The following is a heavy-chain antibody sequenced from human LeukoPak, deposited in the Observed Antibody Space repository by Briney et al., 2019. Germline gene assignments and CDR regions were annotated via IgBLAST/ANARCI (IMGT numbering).Heavy chain of an antibody. Sequence: PGGSLRPSCAASGFTFSSYGMHWVRQAPGKGLEWVAFIRYDGSNKYYADSVKGRFTISRDNSKNTLYLQMNSLRAEDTAVYYCAKARSDIAVATFDYWGQGTLVTVSS. D-gene: IGHD6-19*01. J-gene: IGHJ4*02. CDR1: GFTFSSYG. V-gene: IGHV3-30*02. CDR2: IRYDGSNK. CDR3: AKARSDIAVATFDY.